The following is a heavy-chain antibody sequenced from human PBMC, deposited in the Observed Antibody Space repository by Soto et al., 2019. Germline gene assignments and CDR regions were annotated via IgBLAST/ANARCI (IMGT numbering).Heavy chain of an antibody. J-gene: IGHJ4*02. D-gene: IGHD3-9*01. V-gene: IGHV4-59*01. CDR1: GGSISSYY. Sequence: ASETLSLTCTVSGGSISSYYWSWIRQPPGKGLEWIGYIYYSGSTNYNPSLKSRVTISVDTSKNQFSLKLSSVTAADTAVYYCAREDYDILDYWGKGTLVTVSS. CDR2: IYYSGST. CDR3: AREDYDILDY.